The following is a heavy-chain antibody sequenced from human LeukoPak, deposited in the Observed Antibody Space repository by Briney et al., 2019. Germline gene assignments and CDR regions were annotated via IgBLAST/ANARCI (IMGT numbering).Heavy chain of an antibody. CDR3: ARRLSGYYFDV. CDR2: ISSSSSYI. D-gene: IGHD3-3*01. V-gene: IGHV3-11*03. Sequence: PGGSLRLSCAASGFTFSDYYMSWIRQAPGKGLEWVSSISSSSSYIYYADSVKGRFTISRDNAKNSLYLQMNSLRAEDTALYHCARRLSGYYFDVWGKGTTVTVSS. CDR1: GFTFSDYY. J-gene: IGHJ6*04.